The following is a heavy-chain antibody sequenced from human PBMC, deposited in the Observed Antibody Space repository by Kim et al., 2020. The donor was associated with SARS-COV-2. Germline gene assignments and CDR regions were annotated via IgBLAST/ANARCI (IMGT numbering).Heavy chain of an antibody. Sequence: GGSLRLSCAASGFIFSSYGMHWVRQAPGKGLEWVAVIWYDGSKKYYADSVKGQFTISRENSKNTLYLQMNSLRAEDTAVYYCARDRAFGDYDSGDYWGQGTLVTVSS. V-gene: IGHV3-33*01. CDR3: ARDRAFGDYDSGDY. J-gene: IGHJ4*02. D-gene: IGHD3-22*01. CDR2: IWYDGSKK. CDR1: GFIFSSYG.